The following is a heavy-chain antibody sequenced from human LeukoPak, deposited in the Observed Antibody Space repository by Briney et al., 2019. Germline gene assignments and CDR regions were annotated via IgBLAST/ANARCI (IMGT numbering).Heavy chain of an antibody. CDR2: INHSGST. V-gene: IGHV4-34*01. CDR1: GGSFSGYY. Sequence: SETLSLTCAVYGGSFSGYYWSWIRQPPGKGLEWIWEINHSGSTDYNPSLKSRVTISVDTSKNQFSLKLSSVTAADTAVYYCARGGVGATPLDYWGQGTLVTVSS. CDR3: ARGGVGATPLDY. D-gene: IGHD1-26*01. J-gene: IGHJ4*02.